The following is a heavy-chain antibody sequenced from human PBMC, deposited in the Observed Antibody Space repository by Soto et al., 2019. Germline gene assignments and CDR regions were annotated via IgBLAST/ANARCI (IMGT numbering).Heavy chain of an antibody. CDR3: ARGQRFSDWFDP. J-gene: IGHJ5*02. CDR2: IYSSGNT. V-gene: IGHV4-4*07. Sequence: SSRTLSLTCIVSGGSISSYHWTWIRQPAGKGLEWIGRIYSSGNTKYNPSLQSRVTMSLDTSNIQFSLSLTSVTSADTAVYYGARGQRFSDWFDPWGQGALVTVPS. CDR1: GGSISSYH. D-gene: IGHD3-3*01.